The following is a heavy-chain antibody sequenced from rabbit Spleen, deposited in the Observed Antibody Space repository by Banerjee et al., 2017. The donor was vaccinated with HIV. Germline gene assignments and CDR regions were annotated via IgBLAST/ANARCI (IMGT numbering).Heavy chain of an antibody. CDR1: GFSFSSSYD. Sequence: QEQLVESGGGLVQPEGSLTLTCTASGFSFSSSYDMCWVRQAPGKGLEWIGCIWTSSGSTWYASWVNGRFTISKTSSTTVTLQMTSLTAADTATYFCARRRYLDLWGPGTLVTVS. CDR3: ARRRYLDL. CDR2: IWTSSGST. V-gene: IGHV1S45*01. J-gene: IGHJ4*01.